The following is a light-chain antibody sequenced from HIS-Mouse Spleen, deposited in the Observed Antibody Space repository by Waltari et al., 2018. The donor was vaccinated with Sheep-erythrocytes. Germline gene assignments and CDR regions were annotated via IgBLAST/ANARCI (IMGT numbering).Light chain of an antibody. J-gene: IGKJ4*01. CDR2: AAS. CDR3: QQSYSTPPLT. CDR1: QRISSY. Sequence: DIQMTQSPSSLSASVGDRVTITCQASQRISSYLNWYQQKPGKAPKLLIYAASSLQSGVPSRFSGSGSGTDFTLTISSLQPEDFATYYCQQSYSTPPLTFGGGTKVEIK. V-gene: IGKV1-39*01.